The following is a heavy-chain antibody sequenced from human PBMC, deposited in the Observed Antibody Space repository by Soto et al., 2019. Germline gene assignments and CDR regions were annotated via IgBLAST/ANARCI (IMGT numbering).Heavy chain of an antibody. Sequence: GGSLRLSCAASGFTFSSYAMHWVRQAPGKGLEWVAVISYDGSNKYYADSVKGRFTISRDNSKNTLYLQMNSLRSEDTAVYYCARGRLSRMRYSYGTYYYYGMDVWGQGTTVTVSS. D-gene: IGHD5-18*01. CDR3: ARGRLSRMRYSYGTYYYYGMDV. CDR1: GFTFSSYA. J-gene: IGHJ6*02. V-gene: IGHV3-30*03. CDR2: ISYDGSNK.